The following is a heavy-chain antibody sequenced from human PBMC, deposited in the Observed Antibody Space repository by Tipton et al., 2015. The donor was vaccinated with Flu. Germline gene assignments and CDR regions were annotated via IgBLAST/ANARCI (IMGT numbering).Heavy chain of an antibody. V-gene: IGHV4-59*01. Sequence: LRLSCTVSGGSISSYYWSWIRQPPGKGLEWIGYIYYSGSTNYNPSLKSRVTISVDTSKNQFSLKLSSVTAADTAVYYCARAPDSIVGATVFDSWGQGTRVTVSS. CDR3: ARAPDSIVGATVFDS. J-gene: IGHJ4*02. D-gene: IGHD1-26*01. CDR2: IYYSGST. CDR1: GGSISSYY.